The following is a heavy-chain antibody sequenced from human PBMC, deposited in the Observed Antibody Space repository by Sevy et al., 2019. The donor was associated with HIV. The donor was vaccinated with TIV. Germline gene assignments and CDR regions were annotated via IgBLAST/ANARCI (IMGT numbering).Heavy chain of an antibody. D-gene: IGHD3-22*01. V-gene: IGHV3-53*01. J-gene: IGHJ3*02. Sequence: GGSLRLSCAASGFTVGSNYMSWVRQAPGKGLEWVSIIYSGVTTSYADSVKGQFTISRDNSRNTLYIQMNSLRAEDTAVYYCVRVSVYYYDSSGYCTTGNAFDIWGQGTMVTVSS. CDR2: IYSGVTT. CDR3: VRVSVYYYDSSGYCTTGNAFDI. CDR1: GFTVGSNY.